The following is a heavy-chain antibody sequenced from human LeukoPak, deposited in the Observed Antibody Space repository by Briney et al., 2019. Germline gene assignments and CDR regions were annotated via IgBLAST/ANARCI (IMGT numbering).Heavy chain of an antibody. J-gene: IGHJ5*02. CDR2: ISSSGSNI. D-gene: IGHD1-1*01. CDR3: ARLAVGYNSASNWFDP. Sequence: PGGSLRLSCVVSGSTFSNYEMNWVRQAPGKGLEWISYISSSGSNIYYADSVKGRFTISRDNAKNSLYLQMNSLRTEDTAVYYCARLAVGYNSASNWFDPWGQGTLVTVSS. CDR1: GSTFSNYE. V-gene: IGHV3-48*03.